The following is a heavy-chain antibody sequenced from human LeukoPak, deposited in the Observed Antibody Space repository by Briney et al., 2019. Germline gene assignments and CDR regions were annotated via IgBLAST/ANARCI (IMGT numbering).Heavy chain of an antibody. V-gene: IGHV3-64*01. D-gene: IGHD3-16*01. J-gene: IGHJ2*01. Sequence: PGGSLRLSCEASGLTFSSHPMHWVRQAPGKGLEFVSTISSNGLITYYANSVKGRFTISRDNSKNTLYLQMGSLRAEDMAVYYCVARRGDSDWYFDLWGRGTLVTVSS. CDR2: ISSNGLIT. CDR1: GLTFSSHP. CDR3: VARRGDSDWYFDL.